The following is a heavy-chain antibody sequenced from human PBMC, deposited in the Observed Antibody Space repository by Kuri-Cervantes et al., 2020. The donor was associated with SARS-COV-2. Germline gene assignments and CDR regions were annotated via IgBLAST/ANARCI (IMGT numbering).Heavy chain of an antibody. CDR3: ARGLEGYCSSTSCLRRGGNYYYYMDV. Sequence: GSLRLSCAVYGGSFSGYYWSWIRQPSGKGLEWIGEINHSGSTNYNPSLKSRVTISVDTSKNQFSLKLSSVTAADTAVYYCARGLEGYCSSTSCLRRGGNYYYYMDVWGKGTTVTVSS. V-gene: IGHV4-34*01. D-gene: IGHD2-2*01. CDR1: GGSFSGYY. CDR2: INHSGST. J-gene: IGHJ6*03.